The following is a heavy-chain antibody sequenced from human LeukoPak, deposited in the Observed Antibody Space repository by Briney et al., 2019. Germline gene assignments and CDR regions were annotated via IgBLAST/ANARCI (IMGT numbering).Heavy chain of an antibody. D-gene: IGHD3-16*01. CDR2: IYYSGGT. J-gene: IGHJ4*02. V-gene: IGHV4-59*01. Sequence: PSETLSLTCTVSGGSISSYYWSWIRQPPGKGLEWIGYIYYSGGTNYNPSLKSRVTISVDTSKNQFSLKLSSVTAADTAVYYCARDRQGDDYFDYWGQGTLVTVSS. CDR1: GGSISSYY. CDR3: ARDRQGDDYFDY.